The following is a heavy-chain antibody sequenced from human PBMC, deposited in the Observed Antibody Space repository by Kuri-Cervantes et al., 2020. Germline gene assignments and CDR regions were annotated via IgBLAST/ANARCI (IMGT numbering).Heavy chain of an antibody. J-gene: IGHJ4*02. D-gene: IGHD4-11*01. Sequence: GESLKISCAASGFTVSSNYMSWVRQTPGRGLEWVSFIYSDGSTYYADSVKGRFTISRDNAKNSLYLQMNSLRAEDTAVYYCARGRLYSNYHFYYFDYWGQGTLVTVSS. CDR1: GFTVSSNY. CDR2: IYSDGST. V-gene: IGHV3-53*01. CDR3: ARGRLYSNYHFYYFDY.